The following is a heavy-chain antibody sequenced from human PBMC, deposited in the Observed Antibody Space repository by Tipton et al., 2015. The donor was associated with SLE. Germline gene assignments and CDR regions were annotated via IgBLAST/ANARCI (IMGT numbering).Heavy chain of an antibody. CDR3: ASSGPDWNDGEGYYYYYMDV. Sequence: TLSLTCTVSGGSISSYYWSWIWQPPGKGLEWIGYIYYSGSTNYNPSLKSRVTISVDTSKNQFSLKLSSVTAADTAVYYCASSGPDWNDGEGYYYYYMDVWGQGTLVTVSS. CDR1: GGSISSYY. D-gene: IGHD1-1*01. V-gene: IGHV4-59*01. J-gene: IGHJ6*03. CDR2: IYYSGST.